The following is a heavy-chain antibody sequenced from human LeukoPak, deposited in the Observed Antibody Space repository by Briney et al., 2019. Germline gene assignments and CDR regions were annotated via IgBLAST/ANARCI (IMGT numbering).Heavy chain of an antibody. D-gene: IGHD6-19*01. Sequence: PGGSLRLSCAASGFTFNTYAIYWVRQAPGKGLEWVSGICGSGGCTYYVDSVKGRFTISRDNSRNTVYLQMNSLTADDTAVYFCAKTTVRYSSGRYPGWPADCWRQGTLVTVSP. CDR1: GFTFNTYA. CDR2: ICGSGGCT. CDR3: AKTTVRYSSGRYPGWPADC. V-gene: IGHV3-23*01. J-gene: IGHJ4*02.